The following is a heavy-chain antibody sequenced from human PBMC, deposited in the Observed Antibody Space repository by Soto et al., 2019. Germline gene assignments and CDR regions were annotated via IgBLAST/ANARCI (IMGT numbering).Heavy chain of an antibody. CDR1: GYTFTSYD. CDR2: MNPNSGNT. CDR3: AIYYDSSGYYFDY. J-gene: IGHJ4*02. D-gene: IGHD3-22*01. Sequence: ASVKVSCKASGYTFTSYDTNWVRPATGQGLEWMGWMNPNSGNTGYAQKFQGRVTMTRNTSISTAYMELSSLRSEDTAVYYCAIYYDSSGYYFDYWGQGTLVTVSS. V-gene: IGHV1-8*01.